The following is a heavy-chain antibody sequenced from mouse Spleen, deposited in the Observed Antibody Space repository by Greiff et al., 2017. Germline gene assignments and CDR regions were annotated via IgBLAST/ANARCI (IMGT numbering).Heavy chain of an antibody. J-gene: IGHJ4*01. Sequence: VMLVESGPGLVAPSQSLSITCTVSGFSLTSYGVHWVRQPPGKGLEWLGVIWAGGSTNYNSALMSRLSISKDNSKSQVFLKMNSLQTDDTAMYYCARDKVRAMDYWGQGTSVTVSS. V-gene: IGHV2-9*02. CDR3: ARDKVRAMDY. D-gene: IGHD2-14*01. CDR1: GFSLTSYG. CDR2: IWAGGST.